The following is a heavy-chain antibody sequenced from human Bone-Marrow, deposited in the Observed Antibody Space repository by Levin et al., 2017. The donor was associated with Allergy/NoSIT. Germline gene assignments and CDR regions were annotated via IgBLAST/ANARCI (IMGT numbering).Heavy chain of an antibody. CDR2: VNGNSGNT. CDR1: GYIFTDYD. V-gene: IGHV1-8*01. CDR3: ARGREWLRDNHH. Sequence: PGESLKISCKASGYIFTDYDINWVRQAAGQGLEWMGWVNGNSGNTDYAQKFQGRVSMARDTSISTAYMELRSLTSEDTAVYYCARGREWLRDNHHWGQGNLVTVSS. D-gene: IGHD5-12*01. J-gene: IGHJ5*02.